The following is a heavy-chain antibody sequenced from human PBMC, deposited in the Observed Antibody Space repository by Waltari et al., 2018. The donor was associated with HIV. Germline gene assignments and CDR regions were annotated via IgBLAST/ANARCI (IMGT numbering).Heavy chain of an antibody. V-gene: IGHV1-3*01. CDR1: GYTFTSYA. CDR3: ARSLLRFLEWPPDY. CDR2: INAGNGNT. D-gene: IGHD3-3*01. J-gene: IGHJ4*02. Sequence: QVQLVQSGAEVKKPGASVKVSCKASGYTFTSYAMHWVRQAPGQRLEWMGWINAGNGNTKYSQKFQGRVTITRDTSASTAYMELSSLRSEDTAVYYCARSLLRFLEWPPDYWGQGTLVTVSS.